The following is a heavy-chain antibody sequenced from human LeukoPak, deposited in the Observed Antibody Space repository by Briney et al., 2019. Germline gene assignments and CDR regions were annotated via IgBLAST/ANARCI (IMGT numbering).Heavy chain of an antibody. J-gene: IGHJ4*02. D-gene: IGHD6-13*01. CDR1: GGSFSGYY. CDR2: INHSGST. Sequence: SETLSLTCAVYGGSFSGYYWSWIRQPPGKGLEWIGEINHSGSTNYNPSLKSRVTISVDTSKNQFSLKLSSVTAADTAVYYCARRSSEYSSSWYVMYYFDYWGQGTLVTVSS. CDR3: ARRSSEYSSSWYVMYYFDY. V-gene: IGHV4-34*01.